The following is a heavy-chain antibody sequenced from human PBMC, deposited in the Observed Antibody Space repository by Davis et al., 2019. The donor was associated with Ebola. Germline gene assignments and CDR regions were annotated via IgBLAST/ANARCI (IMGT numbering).Heavy chain of an antibody. D-gene: IGHD3-3*01. V-gene: IGHV3-13*01. CDR3: ARVNTILWAMDV. CDR1: GFTFSSYD. J-gene: IGHJ6*04. Sequence: GESLKISCAASGFTFSSYDMHWVRQATGKGLEWVSAIGTAGDTYYPGSVKGRFTISRENAKNSLYLQMNSLRAGDAAVYYCARVNTILWAMDVWGKGTTVTVSS. CDR2: IGTAGDT.